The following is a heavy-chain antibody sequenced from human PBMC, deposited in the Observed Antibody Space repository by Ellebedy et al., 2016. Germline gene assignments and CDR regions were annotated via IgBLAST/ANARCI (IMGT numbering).Heavy chain of an antibody. CDR2: FDPEDGET. CDR1: GYTLTELS. Sequence: ASVKVPCKVSGYTLTELSMHWVRQAPGKGLEWMGGFDPEDGETIYAQKFQGRVTMTEDTSTDTAYMELSSLRSEDTAVYYCAVAECGGDCYAIDYWGQGTLVTVSS. J-gene: IGHJ4*02. V-gene: IGHV1-24*01. CDR3: AVAECGGDCYAIDY. D-gene: IGHD2-21*02.